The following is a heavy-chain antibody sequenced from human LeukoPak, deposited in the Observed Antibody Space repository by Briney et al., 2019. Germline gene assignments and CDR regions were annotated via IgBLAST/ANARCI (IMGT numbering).Heavy chain of an antibody. D-gene: IGHD2-21*02. J-gene: IGHJ4*02. CDR2: INHSGST. CDR1: GGSFSGYH. V-gene: IGHV4-34*01. CDR3: ARWVTGLDY. Sequence: SETLSLTCAVYGGSFSGYHWSWIRQPPGKGLEWIGEINHSGSTNYNPSLKSRVTISVDTSKNQFSLKLSSVTAADTAVYYCARWVTGLDYCGQGTLVTVSS.